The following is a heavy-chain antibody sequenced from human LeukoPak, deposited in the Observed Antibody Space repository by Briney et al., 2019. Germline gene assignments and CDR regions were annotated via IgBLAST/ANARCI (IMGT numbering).Heavy chain of an antibody. CDR2: IHYTGST. D-gene: IGHD3-10*01. Sequence: SETLSLTCTVSGGSISSSSYYWGWIRQSPGKGLECIGYIHYTGSTNYNPSLKSRVTISVETSKNQFSLKLKSVTAADTAVYYCARGGYYGSGNDFRFDPWGQGTLVTVSS. V-gene: IGHV4-61*05. J-gene: IGHJ5*02. CDR3: ARGGYYGSGNDFRFDP. CDR1: GGSISSSSYY.